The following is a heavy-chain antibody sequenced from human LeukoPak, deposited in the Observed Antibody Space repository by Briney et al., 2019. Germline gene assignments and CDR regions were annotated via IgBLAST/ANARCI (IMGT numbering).Heavy chain of an antibody. CDR1: GFTFKNYA. Sequence: GGSLRLSCSASGFTFKNYAVSWVRQAPGKGLERVSTFGTGADTYYAGSVEGRFIISRDNSKSTVYLQMNSLRADDTATYYCAKHVMTTPRTLVYWGQGTLVTVSS. CDR2: FGTGADT. J-gene: IGHJ4*02. V-gene: IGHV3-23*01. CDR3: AKHVMTTPRTLVY. D-gene: IGHD1-1*01.